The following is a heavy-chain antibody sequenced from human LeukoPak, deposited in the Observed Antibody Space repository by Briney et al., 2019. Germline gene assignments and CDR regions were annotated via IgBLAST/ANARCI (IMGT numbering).Heavy chain of an antibody. V-gene: IGHV3-21*01. CDR1: GFTFSSYS. CDR2: ISSSSSYI. D-gene: IGHD6-13*01. Sequence: GGSLRLSCAASGFTFSSYSMNWVRQAPGKGLEWVSSISSSSSYIYYADSVKGRFTISRDNSKTTLYLQMNSLRAEDTAVYYCARSSSSWYLLGYWGQGTLVTVSS. J-gene: IGHJ4*02. CDR3: ARSSSSWYLLGY.